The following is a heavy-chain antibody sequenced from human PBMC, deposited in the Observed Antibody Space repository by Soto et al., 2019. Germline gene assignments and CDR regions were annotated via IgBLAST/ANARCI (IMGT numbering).Heavy chain of an antibody. Sequence: GWSLRLSCAASGFTFRNYNMNWVRQAPGKGLVWVSRINSDGSRTSYADSAKGRFTISRDNAKNSLYLQMNSLRAEDTAVYYCARGPLYDILTGRAWSYFQHWGQGTLVTVSS. D-gene: IGHD3-9*01. CDR2: INSDGSRT. J-gene: IGHJ1*01. CDR1: GFTFRNYN. V-gene: IGHV3-74*01. CDR3: ARGPLYDILTGRAWSYFQH.